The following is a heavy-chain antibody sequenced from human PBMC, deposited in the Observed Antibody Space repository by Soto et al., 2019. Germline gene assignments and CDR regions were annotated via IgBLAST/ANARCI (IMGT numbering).Heavy chain of an antibody. Sequence: GGSLRLSCTASGFTFGDYAMSWFRQAPGKGLEWVGFIRSKAYGGTTEYAASVKGRFTISRDDSKSIAYLQMNSLKTEDTAVYYCTREYYDILTGPAGYFDYWGQGTLVTVSS. CDR1: GFTFGDYA. CDR2: IRSKAYGGTT. J-gene: IGHJ4*02. D-gene: IGHD3-9*01. V-gene: IGHV3-49*03. CDR3: TREYYDILTGPAGYFDY.